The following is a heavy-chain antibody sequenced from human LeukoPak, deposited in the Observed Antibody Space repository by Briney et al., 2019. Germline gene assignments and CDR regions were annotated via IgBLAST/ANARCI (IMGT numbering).Heavy chain of an antibody. CDR1: GGSISSSSYY. D-gene: IGHD3-10*01. J-gene: IGHJ5*02. CDR2: IYYSGST. V-gene: IGHV4-39*06. Sequence: SETLSLTCTVSGGSISSSSYYWGWIRQPPGKGLEWIGSIYYSGSTYYNPSLKSRVTISVDTSKNQFPLKLSSVTAADTAVYYCARVLSSVVRGVNTNWFDPWGQGTLVTVSS. CDR3: ARVLSSVVRGVNTNWFDP.